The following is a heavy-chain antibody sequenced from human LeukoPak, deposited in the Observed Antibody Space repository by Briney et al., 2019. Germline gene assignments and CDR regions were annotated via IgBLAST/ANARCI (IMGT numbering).Heavy chain of an antibody. J-gene: IGHJ4*02. Sequence: GGSLRLSCVASGFSTYSNYMSWVRQPPGKGLEWVSVVYSGGSTNHAESVRGRFIVSRDLSRNMIYLQMTDLRPEDTAVYYCARDLGWDNITSFHFWGQGVLVTVSS. CDR1: GFSTYSNY. V-gene: IGHV3-66*02. D-gene: IGHD1-26*01. CDR2: VYSGGST. CDR3: ARDLGWDNITSFHF.